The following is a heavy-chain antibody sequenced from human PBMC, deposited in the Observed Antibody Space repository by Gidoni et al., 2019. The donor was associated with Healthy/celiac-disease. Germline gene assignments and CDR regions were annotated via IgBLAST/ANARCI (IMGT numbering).Heavy chain of an antibody. J-gene: IGHJ3*02. V-gene: IGHV4-59*01. CDR3: ATASRIGNDAFDI. Sequence: QVQLQESGPGLVKPSETLSLTCTVSGGSISSYYWSWIRQPPGKGLEWIGYIYYSGSTNYNPSLKSRVTISVDTSKNQFSLKLSSVTAADTAVYYCATASRIGNDAFDIWGQGTMVTVSS. CDR2: IYYSGST. CDR1: GGSISSYY. D-gene: IGHD3-10*01.